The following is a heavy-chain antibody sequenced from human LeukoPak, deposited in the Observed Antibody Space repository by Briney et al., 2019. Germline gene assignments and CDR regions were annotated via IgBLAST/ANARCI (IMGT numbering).Heavy chain of an antibody. CDR1: GGSISSGSYS. J-gene: IGHJ1*01. CDR2: INNSGYT. D-gene: IGHD3-22*01. CDR3: ARGRSSYYDSGGYYYLMY. V-gene: IGHV4-61*01. Sequence: SQTLSLTCTVSGGSISSGSYSWNWIRQPPGKGLEWIGYINNSGYTNNNPSLKSRVTISVDTFKNQFSLKMSSVTAADTAVYYCARGRSSYYDSGGYYYLMYWGQGTLVTVSS.